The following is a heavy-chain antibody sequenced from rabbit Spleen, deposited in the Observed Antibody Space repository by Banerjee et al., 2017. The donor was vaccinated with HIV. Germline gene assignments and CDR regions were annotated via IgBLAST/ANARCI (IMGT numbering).Heavy chain of an antibody. J-gene: IGHJ4*01. CDR1: GIDFSSYYY. Sequence: QSLEESGGDLVKPGAPLTLTCTASGIDFSSYYYMCWVRQAPGKGLEWIACIYAGRSGSAYYANWAKGRFTISKTSSTTVTLQMTSLTAADTATYFCARNRAGSNFAFKLWGQGTLVTVS. D-gene: IGHD4-2*01. CDR3: ARNRAGSNFAFKL. CDR2: IYAGRSGSA. V-gene: IGHV1S40*01.